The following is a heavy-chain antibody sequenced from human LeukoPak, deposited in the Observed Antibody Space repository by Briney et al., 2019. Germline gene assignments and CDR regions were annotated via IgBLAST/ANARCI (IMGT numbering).Heavy chain of an antibody. CDR2: MNPNGIAA. CDR1: GYPFSIYD. Sequence: ASVQVSCKACGYPFSIYDVNWVRQAAGHGLEWLGWMNPNGIAAGYSQKFQDRVTLTMDTSTSTAYLEVSSLRSEDTAVYYCARGRLSTLWGQGTLVTVSS. J-gene: IGHJ4*02. D-gene: IGHD2-2*01. V-gene: IGHV1-8*01. CDR3: ARGRLSTL.